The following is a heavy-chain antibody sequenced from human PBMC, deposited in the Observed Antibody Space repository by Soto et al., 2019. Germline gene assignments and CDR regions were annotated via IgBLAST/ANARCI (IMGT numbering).Heavy chain of an antibody. CDR1: GFTFRSYA. CDR3: AKSHEFGVVILYYFDY. J-gene: IGHJ4*02. V-gene: IGHV3-23*01. CDR2: ISGSGGST. Sequence: GGSLRLSCAASGFTFRSYAMSWVRQAPGKGLEWVSAISGSGGSTYYADSVKGRFTISRDNSKNTLYLQMNSLRAEDTAVYYCAKSHEFGVVILYYFDYWGQGTLVTVSS. D-gene: IGHD3-3*01.